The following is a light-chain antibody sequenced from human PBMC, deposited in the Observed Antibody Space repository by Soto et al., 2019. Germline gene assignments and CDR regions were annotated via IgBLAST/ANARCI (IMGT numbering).Light chain of an antibody. CDR1: SSDVGGYNY. CDR3: TSYAGGNNV. Sequence: QSVLTQPPSASGSPGQSVTISCTGTSSDVGGYNYVSWYQQHPGKVPKLVVYEVNKRPSGVPDRLSGSKSGNTASLTVSGLQAEDEADYYCTSYAGGNNVFGTGTKVTVL. CDR2: EVN. V-gene: IGLV2-8*01. J-gene: IGLJ1*01.